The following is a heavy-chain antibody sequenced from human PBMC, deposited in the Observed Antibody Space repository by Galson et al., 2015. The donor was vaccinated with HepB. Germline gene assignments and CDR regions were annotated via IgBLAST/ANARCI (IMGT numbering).Heavy chain of an antibody. CDR3: AREGLPGTSDY. V-gene: IGHV3-64*02. CDR1: GFTFSTYV. D-gene: IGHD2-8*01. Sequence: SLRLSCAASGFTFSTYVMHWVRQAPGKGLESVSAISGDGYGTYYVDSVKGRFTISRDNSKNTLYLQMGSLRAEDMAVYYCAREGLPGTSDYWGQGTLVTVSS. CDR2: ISGDGYGT. J-gene: IGHJ4*02.